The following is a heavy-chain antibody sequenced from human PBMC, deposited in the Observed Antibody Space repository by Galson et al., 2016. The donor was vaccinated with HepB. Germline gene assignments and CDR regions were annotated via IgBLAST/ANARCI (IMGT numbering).Heavy chain of an antibody. CDR2: IHHSGST. CDR1: GASISIGSW. CDR3: ARSGDYCLDY. V-gene: IGHV4-4*02. J-gene: IGHJ4*02. D-gene: IGHD3-22*01. Sequence: SETLSLTCGVSGASISIGSWWNWVRQSPGKGLEWIGEIHHSGSTNYNPSLKSRVTISVDKNKNQFSLRLSFVTAADTAVYFCARSGDYCLDYWGQGTLVTVSS.